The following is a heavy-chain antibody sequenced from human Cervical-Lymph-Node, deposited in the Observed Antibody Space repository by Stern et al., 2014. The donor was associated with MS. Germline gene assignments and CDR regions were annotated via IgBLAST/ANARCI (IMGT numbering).Heavy chain of an antibody. CDR3: ASAYSSSHYYFDY. V-gene: IGHV3-33*01. CDR1: GFRFSRYA. D-gene: IGHD6-13*01. J-gene: IGHJ4*02. Sequence: VQLVESGGGVVQPGRSLRLSCAAAGFRFSRYAMHWVRQAPGKGLEWVALIWYDGSNPYYADSVTVRCTISRDNFKNTLYLQMNSLRAEDTAVYYCASAYSSSHYYFDYWGQGTLVTVSS. CDR2: IWYDGSNP.